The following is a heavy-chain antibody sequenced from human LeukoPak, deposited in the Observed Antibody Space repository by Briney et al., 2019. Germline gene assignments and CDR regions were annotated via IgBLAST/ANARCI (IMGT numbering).Heavy chain of an antibody. V-gene: IGHV4-59*08. D-gene: IGHD2-2*01. CDR3: ARHDIVVVPAAIRGDAFDI. CDR2: IYYSGST. Sequence: SETLSLTCTVSGGSISSYYWSWIRQPPGEGLEWIGYIYYSGSTYYNPSLKSRVTISVDTSKNQFSLKLSSVTAADTAVYYCARHDIVVVPAAIRGDAFDIWGQGTMVTVSS. J-gene: IGHJ3*02. CDR1: GGSISSYY.